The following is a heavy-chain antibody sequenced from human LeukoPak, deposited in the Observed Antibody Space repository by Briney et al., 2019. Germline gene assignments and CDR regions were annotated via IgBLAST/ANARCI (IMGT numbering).Heavy chain of an antibody. CDR1: GYSFTSYW. J-gene: IGHJ4*02. CDR3: ARHFGEYSSGPSVDY. V-gene: IGHV5-51*01. CDR2: IYPGDSDT. Sequence: GESLKISCKGSGYSFTSYWIGWVRQMPGKGLEWMGIIYPGDSDTRYSPSFQGQVTISADKSISTAYLQWRSLKASDTAMYYCARHFGEYSSGPSVDYWGQGTLVTVSS. D-gene: IGHD6-19*01.